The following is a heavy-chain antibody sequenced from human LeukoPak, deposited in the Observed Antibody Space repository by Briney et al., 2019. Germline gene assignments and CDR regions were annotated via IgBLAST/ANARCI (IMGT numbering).Heavy chain of an antibody. CDR2: IIPIFGTA. Sequence: GASVKVSCKASGGTFSSYAISWVRQAPGQGLEWMGGIIPIFGTANYAQKFQGRVTITTDESTSTAYMELSSLRSEDTAVYYCARERGIAARPWPDYWGQGTLVTVSS. J-gene: IGHJ4*02. CDR3: ARERGIAARPWPDY. V-gene: IGHV1-69*05. D-gene: IGHD6-6*01. CDR1: GGTFSSYA.